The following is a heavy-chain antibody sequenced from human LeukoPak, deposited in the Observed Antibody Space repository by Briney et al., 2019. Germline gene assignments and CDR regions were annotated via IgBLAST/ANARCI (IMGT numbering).Heavy chain of an antibody. D-gene: IGHD3-9*01. J-gene: IGHJ3*02. CDR3: ARGNDILTDDAFDI. Sequence: GGSLRLSCAASGFTFSSYWMSWVRQTPGKGLEWVANIKQDGSEKYYVDSVKGRFTISRDNAKNSLYLQMNSLRAEDTAVYYCARGNDILTDDAFDIWGQGTMVTVSS. V-gene: IGHV3-7*01. CDR2: IKQDGSEK. CDR1: GFTFSSYW.